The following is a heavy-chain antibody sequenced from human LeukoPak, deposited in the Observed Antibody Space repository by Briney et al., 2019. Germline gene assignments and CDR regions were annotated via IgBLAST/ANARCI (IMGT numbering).Heavy chain of an antibody. Sequence: SETLSLTCAVHGGSLSDYFWTWIRQPPGKGLEWIGEINDSGSTNYSPSVRSRVTISIDTSKNQFSLKLGSVTAADTAVYYCARERVGGNRRDDSSIWAQGTMVTVSS. CDR2: INDSGST. J-gene: IGHJ3*02. V-gene: IGHV4-34*01. CDR3: ARERVGGNRRDDSSI. D-gene: IGHD1/OR15-1a*01. CDR1: GGSLSDYF.